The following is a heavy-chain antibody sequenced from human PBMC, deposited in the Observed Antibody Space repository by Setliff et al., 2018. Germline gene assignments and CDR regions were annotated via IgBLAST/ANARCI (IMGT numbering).Heavy chain of an antibody. J-gene: IGHJ6*02. D-gene: IGHD3-3*01. V-gene: IGHV4-61*09. CDR1: GGSISSGSYY. Sequence: PSETLSLTCTVSGGSISSGSYYWSWIRQPAGKGLEWIGHIYTSGSTNYNPSLKSRVTISVDTSKNQFSLKLSSVTAADTAVYYCARGAAFGVAPKYYYGMDVWGQGTTVTVSS. CDR2: IYTSGST. CDR3: ARGAAFGVAPKYYYGMDV.